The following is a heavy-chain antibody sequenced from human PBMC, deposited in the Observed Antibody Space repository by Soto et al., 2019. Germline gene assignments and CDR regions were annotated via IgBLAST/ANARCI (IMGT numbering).Heavy chain of an antibody. CDR2: VSYDGGTK. J-gene: IGHJ5*02. D-gene: IGHD3-22*01. CDR1: GFTFSSFA. V-gene: IGHV3-30*18. CDR3: ANLPPRGYYCWFDP. Sequence: GGSLRLSCAASGFTFSSFAMHWVRQAPGKGLEWVAIVSYDGGTKYYADSVKGRFTISRDNSKNTLYLQMNSLRTEDTAVYYCANLPPRGYYCWFDPWGQGTLVTVSS.